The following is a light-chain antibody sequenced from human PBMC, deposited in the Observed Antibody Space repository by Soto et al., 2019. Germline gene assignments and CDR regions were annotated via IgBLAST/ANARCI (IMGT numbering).Light chain of an antibody. CDR3: QQYGSSPLT. CDR1: QSISTN. Sequence: EIVMTQSPATLSVSPGERATLSCRASQSISTNLAWYQKRPGRAPRLLIYGASSRATGIPDRFSGSGSGTDFTLTISRLEPEDFAVYYCQQYGSSPLTFGGGTKVDIK. J-gene: IGKJ4*01. CDR2: GAS. V-gene: IGKV3-20*01.